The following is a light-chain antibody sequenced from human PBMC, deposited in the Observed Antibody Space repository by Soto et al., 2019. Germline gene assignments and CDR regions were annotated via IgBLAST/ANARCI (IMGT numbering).Light chain of an antibody. CDR3: CSYAGSRGLV. Sequence: QSALAQPASVSGSPGQSITISCTGNSDFVGSFSLVSWYQQHPGKAPKLMIYEGSKRPSGVSNRFSGSKSGNTASLTISGLQAEDEADYYCCSYAGSRGLVFGGGTKLTVL. CDR2: EGS. J-gene: IGLJ2*01. V-gene: IGLV2-23*01. CDR1: SDFVGSFSL.